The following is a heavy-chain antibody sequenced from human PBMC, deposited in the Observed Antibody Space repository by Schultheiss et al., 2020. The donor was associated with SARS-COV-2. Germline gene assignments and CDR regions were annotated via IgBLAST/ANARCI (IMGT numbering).Heavy chain of an antibody. J-gene: IGHJ5*02. V-gene: IGHV3-7*01. CDR2: IRQDGSQE. CDR3: AKDLTAVVVAANWFDP. CDR1: GFTFTSHW. D-gene: IGHD2-15*01. Sequence: GGSLRLSCAASGFTFTSHWLGWVRQAPGKGLEWVANIRQDGSQEHYVDSVKDRFTISRDNTKNSLYLQMNSLRVEDTAVYYCAKDLTAVVVAANWFDPWGQGTLVTVSS.